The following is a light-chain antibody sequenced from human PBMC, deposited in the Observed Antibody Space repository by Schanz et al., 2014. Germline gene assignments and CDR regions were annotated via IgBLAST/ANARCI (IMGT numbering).Light chain of an antibody. CDR1: SSDVGGYDF. CDR3: CSYTGSGML. Sequence: QSVLTQPASVSASLGQSITISCTGSSSDVGGYDFVSWYQQHPGKAPKLMIYDVSNRPSGVSNRFSGSKSGNTASLTISGLQAEDEADYYCCSYTGSGMLFGGGTKLTVL. CDR2: DVS. J-gene: IGLJ2*01. V-gene: IGLV2-14*01.